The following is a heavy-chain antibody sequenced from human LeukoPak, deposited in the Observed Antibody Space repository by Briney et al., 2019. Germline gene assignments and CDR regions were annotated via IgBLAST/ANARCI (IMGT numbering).Heavy chain of an antibody. CDR3: AKVASYSRSEYGSGSFDS. J-gene: IGHJ4*02. Sequence: GGSLRLSCAASGFTFSTYAMNWVRQAPGKGLEWVSAITTSGGSTYYADSVKGRFTISRDNSKNTLYLQLNSLGAEDTAVYFCAKVASYSRSEYGSGSFDSWGQGTLVTVS. V-gene: IGHV3-23*01. CDR1: GFTFSTYA. D-gene: IGHD3-10*01. CDR2: ITTSGGST.